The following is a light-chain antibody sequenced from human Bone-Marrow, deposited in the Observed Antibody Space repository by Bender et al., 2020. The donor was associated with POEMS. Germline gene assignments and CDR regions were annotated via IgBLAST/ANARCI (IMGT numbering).Light chain of an antibody. CDR2: EVS. V-gene: IGLV2-23*02. J-gene: IGLJ2*01. CDR3: CSYAGSSTLV. CDR1: SNDIGSDNL. Sequence: QSALTQPASVSGSPGQSITISCTGTSNDIGSDNLVSWYQQCPGKAPKLILYEVSERPSGVSNRFSGSKSGNTASLTISGLQAEDEADYYCCSYAGSSTLVFGGGTKLTVL.